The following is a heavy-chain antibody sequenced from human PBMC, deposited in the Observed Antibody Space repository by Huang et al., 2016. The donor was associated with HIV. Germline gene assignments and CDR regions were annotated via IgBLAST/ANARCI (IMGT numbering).Heavy chain of an antibody. CDR3: ARGSYYDY. CDR1: GYTFTNFV. Sequence: QVLLVQSGAEVKKPGASVKVSCKASGYTFTNFVLSWVGQAPGQGLEVMGWSSTYNGNTNYAQKVQGRVTMTTDTSTSTAYMELRSLRSDDTAVYYCARGSYYDYWGQGTLVTVSS. J-gene: IGHJ4*02. V-gene: IGHV1-18*04. CDR2: SSTYNGNT.